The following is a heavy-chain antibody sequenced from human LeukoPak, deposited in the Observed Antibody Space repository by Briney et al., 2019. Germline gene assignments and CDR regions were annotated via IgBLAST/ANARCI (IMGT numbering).Heavy chain of an antibody. CDR1: GFTFSSNW. Sequence: GGSLRLSCAASGFTFSSNWMGWVRQAPGKGLEWVANIKQDGSETYYVDSVKGRFTISRDNAKNSLYLQMSSLRAGDTAVYYCAKWGYSSGWPYFDYWGQGTLVTVSS. CDR3: AKWGYSSGWPYFDY. CDR2: IKQDGSET. D-gene: IGHD6-19*01. J-gene: IGHJ4*02. V-gene: IGHV3-7*02.